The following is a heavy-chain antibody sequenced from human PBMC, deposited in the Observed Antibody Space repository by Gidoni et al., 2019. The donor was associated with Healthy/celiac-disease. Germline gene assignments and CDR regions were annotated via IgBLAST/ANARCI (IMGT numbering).Heavy chain of an antibody. D-gene: IGHD6-19*01. V-gene: IGHV4-34*01. CDR3: ARSPGSQWLVRKNWFDP. CDR2: INHSGST. CDR1: GGSFSGYY. J-gene: IGHJ5*02. Sequence: QVQLQQWGAGLLKPSETLSLTCAVYGGSFSGYYWSWIRQPPGKGLEWIGEINHSGSTNYNPSLKSRVTISVDTSKNQFALKLSSVTAADTAVYYCARSPGSQWLVRKNWFDPWGQGTLVTVSS.